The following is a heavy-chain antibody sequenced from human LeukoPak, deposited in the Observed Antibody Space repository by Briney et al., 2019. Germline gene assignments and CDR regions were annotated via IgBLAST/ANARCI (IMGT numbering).Heavy chain of an antibody. Sequence: TSSETLSLTCADYGGPFSGFFWSWIRQPPGKGLEWIGEINRSGTTNYNPYLKSRVAISIDTSKHQFSLKLPSVTAADTAVYYCARASSYNDAVRYNPSWFGPWGQGTLVTVSS. CDR2: INRSGTT. D-gene: IGHD3-10*01. CDR1: GGPFSGFF. J-gene: IGHJ5*02. V-gene: IGHV4-34*01. CDR3: ARASSYNDAVRYNPSWFGP.